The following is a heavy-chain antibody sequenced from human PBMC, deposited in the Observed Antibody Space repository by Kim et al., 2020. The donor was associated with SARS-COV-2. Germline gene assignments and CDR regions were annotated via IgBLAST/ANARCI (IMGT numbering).Heavy chain of an antibody. Sequence: ASVKVSCKASGYTFTSYDINWVRQATGQGLEWMGWMNPNSGNTGYAQKFQGRVTMTRNTSISTAYMELSSLRSEDTAVYYCARWGWYGGNSLTYYGMDVWGQGTTVTVSS. D-gene: IGHD2-21*02. CDR3: ARWGWYGGNSLTYYGMDV. CDR2: MNPNSGNT. V-gene: IGHV1-8*01. J-gene: IGHJ6*02. CDR1: GYTFTSYD.